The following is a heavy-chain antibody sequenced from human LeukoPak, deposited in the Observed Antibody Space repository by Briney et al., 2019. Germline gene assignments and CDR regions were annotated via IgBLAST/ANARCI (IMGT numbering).Heavy chain of an antibody. CDR1: GGSISSSNW. V-gene: IGHV4-4*02. CDR3: ARVNRGYSGYGDIDFDY. CDR2: IYHSGST. D-gene: IGHD5-12*01. J-gene: IGHJ4*02. Sequence: KPSGTLSLTCAVSGGSISSSNWWSWVRQPPGKGLEWIGEIYHSGSTNYNPSLKSRVTISVDTSKSHFSLKLSSVTAADTAVYYCARVNRGYSGYGDIDFDYWGQGTLVTVSS.